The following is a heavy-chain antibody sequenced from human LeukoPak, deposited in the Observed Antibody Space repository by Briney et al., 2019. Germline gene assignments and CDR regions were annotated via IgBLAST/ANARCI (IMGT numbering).Heavy chain of an antibody. CDR2: INRNSGGT. CDR3: ARGILYCSGGSCYGYFDY. D-gene: IGHD2-15*01. V-gene: IGHV1-2*02. Sequence: ASVKVSCKASGYTFTGYYIHWVRQAPGQGLEWMGWINRNSGGTNYAQKFQGRVTMTRDTSISTAYMELSRLTSDDTAVYYCARGILYCSGGSCYGYFDYWGQGTLVTVSS. CDR1: GYTFTGYY. J-gene: IGHJ4*02.